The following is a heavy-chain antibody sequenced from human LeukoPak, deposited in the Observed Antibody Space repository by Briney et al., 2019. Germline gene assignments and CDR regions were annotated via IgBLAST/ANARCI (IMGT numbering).Heavy chain of an antibody. J-gene: IGHJ4*02. CDR2: IYYSGST. Sequence: SETLSLTCTVSGGSISSSSYYWGWIRQPPGKGLEWMGSIYYSGSTYYNPSLKSRVTISVDTSKNQFSLKLSSVTAADTAVYYCARGQQLVRKIDYWGQGTLVTVSS. CDR3: ARGQQLVRKIDY. V-gene: IGHV4-39*01. D-gene: IGHD6-13*01. CDR1: GGSISSSSYY.